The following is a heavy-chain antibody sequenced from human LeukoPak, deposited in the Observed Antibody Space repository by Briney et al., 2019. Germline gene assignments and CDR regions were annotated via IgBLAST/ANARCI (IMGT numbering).Heavy chain of an antibody. CDR3: ARDKVSYYYDSSGLDAFDI. Sequence: SETLSLTCTVSGGSVSSGSYYWSWIRQPPGKGLEWIGYIYYSGSTNYNPSLKSRVTISVGTSKNQFSLKLSSVTAADTAVYYCARDKVSYYYDSSGLDAFDIWGQGTMVTVSS. J-gene: IGHJ3*02. D-gene: IGHD3-22*01. V-gene: IGHV4-61*01. CDR2: IYYSGST. CDR1: GGSVSSGSYY.